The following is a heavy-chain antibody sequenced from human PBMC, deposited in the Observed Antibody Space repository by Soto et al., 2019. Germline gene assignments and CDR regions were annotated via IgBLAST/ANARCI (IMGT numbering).Heavy chain of an antibody. V-gene: IGHV4-31*03. CDR1: GGSISSGGYY. Sequence: KASETLSLTCTVSGGSISSGGYYWSWIRQHPGKGLEWIGYIYYSGSTYYNPSLKSRVTISVDTSKNQFSLKLSSVTAADTAVYYCARDFDYGDSGGAFDIWGQGTMVTVSS. J-gene: IGHJ3*02. D-gene: IGHD4-17*01. CDR3: ARDFDYGDSGGAFDI. CDR2: IYYSGST.